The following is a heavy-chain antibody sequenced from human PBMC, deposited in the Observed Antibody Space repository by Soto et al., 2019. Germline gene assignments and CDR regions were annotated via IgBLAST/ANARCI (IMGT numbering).Heavy chain of an antibody. CDR2: ISYDGSNK. CDR1: GFTFSSYG. V-gene: IGHV3-30*18. J-gene: IGHJ6*02. Sequence: QVQLVESGGGVVQPGRSLRLSCAASGFTFSSYGMHWVRQAPGKGLEWVAFISYDGSNKYYADSVKGRFTISRDNSKNTLYLQMNSLRAEDTAVYYCAKAIAWVERTHYYGMDVWGQGTTVTVSS. CDR3: AKAIAWVERTHYYGMDV. D-gene: IGHD1-26*01.